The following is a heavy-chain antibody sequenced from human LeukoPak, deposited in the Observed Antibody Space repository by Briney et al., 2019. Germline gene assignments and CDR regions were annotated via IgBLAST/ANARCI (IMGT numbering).Heavy chain of an antibody. J-gene: IGHJ4*02. CDR3: VRGLRGNYDY. CDR2: ISSSGNT. V-gene: IGHV3-23*01. D-gene: IGHD1-7*01. Sequence: GGSLRLSCAASGFTLSDYAMAWVRQAPGKGLEWVSSISSSGNTYYADSVKGRFTISRDNSKNTLYLQMNSLRAEDTAAYYCVRGLRGNYDYWGQGTLVTVSS. CDR1: GFTLSDYA.